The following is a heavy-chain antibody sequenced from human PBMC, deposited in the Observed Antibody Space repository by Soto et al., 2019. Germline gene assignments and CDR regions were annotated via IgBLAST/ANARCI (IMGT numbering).Heavy chain of an antibody. CDR2: ISAYNGNT. D-gene: IGHD3-16*02. CDR1: ACTDSRYG. V-gene: IGHV1-18*01. Sequence: SACTDSRYGIGLVRQAPRQGLECMGWISAYNGNTNYAQKLQGRVTMTTDTSTSTAYMELRSLRSDDTAVYYCARDPMYDYVWGSYRSPYYFDYWGQGTLVPVSS. J-gene: IGHJ4*02. CDR3: ARDPMYDYVWGSYRSPYYFDY.